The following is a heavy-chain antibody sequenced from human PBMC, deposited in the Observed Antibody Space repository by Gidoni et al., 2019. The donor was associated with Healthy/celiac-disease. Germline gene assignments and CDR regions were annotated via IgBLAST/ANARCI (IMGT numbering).Heavy chain of an antibody. J-gene: IGHJ4*02. CDR2: IYSGGST. CDR1: GFTVSSNY. Sequence: EVQLVESGGGLIQPGGSLRLSCAASGFTVSSNYMSWVRQAPGKGLEWLSVIYSGGSTSYADSVKGRFTISRDNSKTTLYLQMNSLRAEDTAVYYCASGGGGDYPLFDYWGQGTLVTVSS. CDR3: ASGGGGDYPLFDY. D-gene: IGHD4-17*01. V-gene: IGHV3-53*01.